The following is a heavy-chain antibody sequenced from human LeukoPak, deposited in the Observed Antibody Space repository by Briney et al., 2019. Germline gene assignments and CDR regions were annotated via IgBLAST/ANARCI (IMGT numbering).Heavy chain of an antibody. Sequence: GGSLRLSCAASGFTLSSYEMNWVGQAPGKGLEWVSYISSSGSTIYYADSVKGRFTISRDNAKNSLYLQMNSLRAEDTAVYYCARRPLWGWYDYWGHGTLVTVSS. V-gene: IGHV3-48*03. CDR3: ARRPLWGWYDY. J-gene: IGHJ5*01. CDR2: ISSSGSTI. D-gene: IGHD7-27*01. CDR1: GFTLSSYE.